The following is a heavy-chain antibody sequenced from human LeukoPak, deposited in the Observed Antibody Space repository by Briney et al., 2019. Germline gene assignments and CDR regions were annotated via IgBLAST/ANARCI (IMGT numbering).Heavy chain of an antibody. V-gene: IGHV3-7*03. D-gene: IGHD6-13*01. CDR2: IKEDGSDK. CDR3: ARDSGWFRFDS. CDR1: GFTFSTDW. J-gene: IGHJ4*02. Sequence: GGSLRLSCAASGFTFSTDWMTWVRQAPGGGLEWVANIKEDGSDKYYVDSVKGRFTISRDNAKSSLYLQMTGLRAEDTDVYFCARDSGWFRFDSWGQGTLVTVSS.